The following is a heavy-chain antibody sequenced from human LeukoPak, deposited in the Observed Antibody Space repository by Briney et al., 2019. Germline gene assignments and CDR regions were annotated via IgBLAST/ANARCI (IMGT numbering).Heavy chain of an antibody. Sequence: PGGSLRLSCAASGFTVSSNYMSWVRQAPGKGLEWVSAISGSGGSTYYADSVKGRFTISRDNSKNTLYLQMNSLRAEDTAVYYCAKDARGYYEVEYFQHWGQGTLVTVSS. D-gene: IGHD3-22*01. CDR3: AKDARGYYEVEYFQH. V-gene: IGHV3-23*01. J-gene: IGHJ1*01. CDR2: ISGSGGST. CDR1: GFTVSSNY.